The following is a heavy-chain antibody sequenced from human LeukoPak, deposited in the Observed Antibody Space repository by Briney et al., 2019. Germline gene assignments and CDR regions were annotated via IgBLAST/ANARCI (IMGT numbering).Heavy chain of an antibody. CDR1: GGTFSSYA. J-gene: IGHJ6*02. V-gene: IGHV1-69*13. Sequence: EASVKVSCKASGGTFSSYAISWVRQAPGQGLEWMGGIIPIFGTANYAQKFQGRVTITADESTSTAYMELSSLRSEDTAVYYCAGAGVVYYYGMDVWGQGTTVTVSS. CDR3: AGAGVVYYYGMDV. CDR2: IIPIFGTA. D-gene: IGHD2-2*01.